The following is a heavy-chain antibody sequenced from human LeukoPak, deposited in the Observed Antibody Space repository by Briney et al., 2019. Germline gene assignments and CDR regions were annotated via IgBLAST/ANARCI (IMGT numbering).Heavy chain of an antibody. D-gene: IGHD3-22*01. CDR2: IRGKADNYTT. V-gene: IGHV3-73*01. Sequence: LSGGSLRLSCAASGFTFSGSAMHWVRQASGKGLEWVGRIRGKADNYTTAYAASVKGRFTISRDNSKNTAYLQMHSLKTEATAVYSCRGAYYDRSGPEYYFDYWGQGTLVTVSS. J-gene: IGHJ4*02. CDR1: GFTFSGSA. CDR3: RGAYYDRSGPEYYFDY.